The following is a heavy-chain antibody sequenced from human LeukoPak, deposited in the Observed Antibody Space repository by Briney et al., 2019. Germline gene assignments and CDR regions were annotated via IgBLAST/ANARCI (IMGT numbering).Heavy chain of an antibody. V-gene: IGHV1-18*01. J-gene: IGHJ4*02. D-gene: IGHD1-26*01. CDR1: GYTFTSYG. Sequence: ASVKVSCKASGYTFTSYGISWVRQAPGQGLEWMGWISAYNGNTNYAQKLQGRVTMTTDTSTSTAYMELRSLRSDDTAVYYCARTFYSGSFIGGDFDYWGQGTLVTVSS. CDR3: ARTFYSGSFIGGDFDY. CDR2: ISAYNGNT.